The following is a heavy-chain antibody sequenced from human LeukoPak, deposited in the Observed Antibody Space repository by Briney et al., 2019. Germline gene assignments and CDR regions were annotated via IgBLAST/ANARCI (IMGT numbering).Heavy chain of an antibody. Sequence: GASVKVSCKASGYTFTSYDINWVRQATGQGLEWMGWMNPNSGNTGYAQRFQGRVTMTRNTSISTAYMELSSLRSEDTAVYYCATLALKQWLATPEYYGMDVWGQGTTVTVSS. D-gene: IGHD6-19*01. V-gene: IGHV1-8*01. CDR3: ATLALKQWLATPEYYGMDV. J-gene: IGHJ6*02. CDR2: MNPNSGNT. CDR1: GYTFTSYD.